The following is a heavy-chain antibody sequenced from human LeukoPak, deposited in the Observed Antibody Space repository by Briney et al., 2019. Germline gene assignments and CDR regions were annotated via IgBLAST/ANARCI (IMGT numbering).Heavy chain of an antibody. CDR3: ARGPCGGDGYSDY. Sequence: GGSLRLSCTASGFTVGSNYMSWVRQAPGKGLEWVSVLYSGGSTYYADSVKGRFTISRDNSKNTLYLQMNSLRAEDTAVYYCARGPCGGDGYSDYWGHGNLVTVSS. CDR1: GFTVGSNY. CDR2: LYSGGST. J-gene: IGHJ4*03. D-gene: IGHD2-21*02. V-gene: IGHV3-53*01.